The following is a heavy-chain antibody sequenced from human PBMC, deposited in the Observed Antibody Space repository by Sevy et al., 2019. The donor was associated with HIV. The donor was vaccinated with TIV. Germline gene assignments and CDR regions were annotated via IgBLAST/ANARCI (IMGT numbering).Heavy chain of an antibody. Sequence: ASVKVSCKASGYTFTGYSLHWVRQAPGQGLEWMGWINPNTGGTKFAQRFQGWVTMTRDTSISKAYMELSRLISDDTAVYYCARVKDGGNAFDIWGQGTMVTVSS. CDR1: GYTFTGYS. D-gene: IGHD3-10*01. CDR3: ARVKDGGNAFDI. J-gene: IGHJ3*02. CDR2: INPNTGGT. V-gene: IGHV1-2*04.